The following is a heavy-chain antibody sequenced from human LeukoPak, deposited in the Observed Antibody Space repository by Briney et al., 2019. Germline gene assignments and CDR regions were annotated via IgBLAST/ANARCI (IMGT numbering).Heavy chain of an antibody. J-gene: IGHJ4*02. CDR1: GGSFSSYY. CDR2: INHSGST. CDR3: AFSGGSGSYYNFPLDY. D-gene: IGHD3-10*01. V-gene: IGHV4-34*01. Sequence: SETLSLTCAVYGGSFSSYYWSWIRQPPGKGLEWIGDINHSGSTNYNPSLKSRVTISLDTSKNQFSLKLSSVTAADTAVYYCAFSGGSGSYYNFPLDYWGQGTLVTVSS.